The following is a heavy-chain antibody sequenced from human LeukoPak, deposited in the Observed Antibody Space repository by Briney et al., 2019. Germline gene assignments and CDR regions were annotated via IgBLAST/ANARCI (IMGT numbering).Heavy chain of an antibody. CDR1: GFTFSDYY. CDR2: ISGSSTYT. V-gene: IGHV3-11*05. Sequence: GGSLRLSCAASGFTFSDYYMSWMRQAPGKGLEWGSYISGSSTYTNYADSVKGRFTISRDNAKNSVYLQMNSLRAEDTAVYYCARDDIRSPGNWGQGTLVAVSS. D-gene: IGHD3-16*01. J-gene: IGHJ4*02. CDR3: ARDDIRSPGN.